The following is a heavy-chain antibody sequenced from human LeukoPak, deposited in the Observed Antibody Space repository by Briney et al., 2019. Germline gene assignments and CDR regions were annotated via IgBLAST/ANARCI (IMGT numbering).Heavy chain of an antibody. V-gene: IGHV4-59*12. Sequence: SETLSLTCTVSGGSISSYYWSWIRQPPGKGLEWIGYIYYSGSTNYNPSLKSRVTISVDTSKNQFSLKLSSVTAADTAVYYCARGVVGRYFDYWGQGTLVTVSS. CDR3: ARGVVGRYFDY. J-gene: IGHJ4*02. D-gene: IGHD1-1*01. CDR1: GGSISSYY. CDR2: IYYSGST.